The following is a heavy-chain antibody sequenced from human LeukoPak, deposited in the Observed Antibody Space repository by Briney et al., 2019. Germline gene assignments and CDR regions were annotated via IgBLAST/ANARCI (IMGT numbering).Heavy chain of an antibody. CDR1: GFTYSTYW. D-gene: IGHD3-10*01. V-gene: IGHV3-74*01. CDR2: INSDGSST. CDR3: VRDRGPEAYFDS. Sequence: GGSLRLSCAASGFTYSTYWMHWVHQAPGKGLVWVSRINSDGSSTSYADSVKGRFTISRDNAKNTLYLQMNSLSAEDTAIYYCVRDRGPEAYFDSWGQGTLVTVSS. J-gene: IGHJ4*02.